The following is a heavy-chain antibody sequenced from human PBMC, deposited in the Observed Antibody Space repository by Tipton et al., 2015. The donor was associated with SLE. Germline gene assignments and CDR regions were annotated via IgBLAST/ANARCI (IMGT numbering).Heavy chain of an antibody. Sequence: SLRLSCAASGFTFSSFGMHWVRQAPGKGLEWGAVIWSDGSNKYYADSVKGRFTISRDNSKNTLYLQMNSLRAEDTAVYYCARDPSGYCSGGSCSYFDYWGQGTLVTVSS. CDR2: IWSDGSNK. V-gene: IGHV3-33*01. J-gene: IGHJ4*02. CDR1: GFTFSSFG. CDR3: ARDPSGYCSGGSCSYFDY. D-gene: IGHD2-15*01.